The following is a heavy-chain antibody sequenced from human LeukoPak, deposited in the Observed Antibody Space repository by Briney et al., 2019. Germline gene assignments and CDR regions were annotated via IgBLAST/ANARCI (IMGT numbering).Heavy chain of an antibody. D-gene: IGHD6-19*01. Sequence: PGRSVRLSCAASGFAFNTYTVHWVRQGPGKGLDWVAVISFDGSNKYYADSVKGRFTISRDNSRNTLYLQMNSLRAEDTAVYYCTNGWDVWGQGTLVTVSS. CDR2: ISFDGSNK. CDR1: GFAFNTYT. CDR3: TNGWDV. J-gene: IGHJ4*02. V-gene: IGHV3-30*04.